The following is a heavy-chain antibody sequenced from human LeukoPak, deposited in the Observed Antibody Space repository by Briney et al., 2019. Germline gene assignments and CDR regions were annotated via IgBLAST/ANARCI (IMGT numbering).Heavy chain of an antibody. J-gene: IGHJ4*02. V-gene: IGHV3-30-3*01. D-gene: IGHD2-2*01. CDR3: ARDGGRAIVVVPAARGYFDY. CDR2: ISYDGSNK. CDR1: GFTFSGYA. Sequence: PGGSLRLSCAASGFTFSGYAMHWVRQAPGKGLEWVAVISYDGSNKYYADSVKGRFTISRDNSKNTLYLQMNSLRAEGTAVYYCARDGGRAIVVVPAARGYFDYWGQGALVTVSS.